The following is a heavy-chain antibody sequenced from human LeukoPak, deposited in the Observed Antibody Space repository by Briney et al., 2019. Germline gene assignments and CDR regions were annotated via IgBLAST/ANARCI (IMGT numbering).Heavy chain of an antibody. CDR3: ARHLLGIDY. D-gene: IGHD7-27*01. CDR2: IYYSGST. J-gene: IGHJ4*02. CDR1: GGSISSYY. V-gene: IGHV4-59*01. Sequence: PSETLSLTCTVSGGSISSYYWSWIRQPPGKGLEWIGYIYYSGSTNYNPSLKSRVTISVDTSKNQFSLKLSSVTAADMAVYYCARHLLGIDYWGQGTLVTVSS.